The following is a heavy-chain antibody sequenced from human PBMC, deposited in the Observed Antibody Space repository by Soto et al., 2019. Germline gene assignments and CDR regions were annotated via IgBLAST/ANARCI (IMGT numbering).Heavy chain of an antibody. Sequence: QVPLVQSGAEVKQPGASLKVSCKPSGYTFTAYQIHWVRQVPGQGLEWMGWINPNTGATNYAQKFQGWVTMTRVTSISTAYTELSSLKSDDTAVYYCARYVYDGDYFYYVGQGTLVTFSS. CDR3: ARYVYDGDYFYY. CDR1: GYTFTAYQ. CDR2: INPNTGAT. J-gene: IGHJ4*02. V-gene: IGHV1-2*04. D-gene: IGHD3-16*01.